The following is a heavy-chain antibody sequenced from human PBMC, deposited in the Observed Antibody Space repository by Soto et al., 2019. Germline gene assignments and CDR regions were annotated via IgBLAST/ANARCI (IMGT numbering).Heavy chain of an antibody. D-gene: IGHD2-2*01. CDR1: GFAFSSTS. Sequence: QVQLAESGGGVVQPGRSLRLSCAASGFAFSSTSMHWVRQAPGKGLEWVAFISFDGGNNYYADSVKGRFTISRDNSKNTLSLPMNSLRAENTAVYYCARDALTSRFHCYFDLWGRGTLVTVSS. CDR2: ISFDGGNN. CDR3: ARDALTSRFHCYFDL. V-gene: IGHV3-30-3*01. J-gene: IGHJ2*01.